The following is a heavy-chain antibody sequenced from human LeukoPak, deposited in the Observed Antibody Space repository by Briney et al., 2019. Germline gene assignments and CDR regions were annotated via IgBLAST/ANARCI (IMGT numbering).Heavy chain of an antibody. CDR2: IIPIFGTA. J-gene: IGHJ4*02. CDR3: ARDGSGVWFDY. V-gene: IGHV1-69*13. D-gene: IGHD3-10*01. CDR1: GGTFSSYA. Sequence: SVKVSCKASGGTFSSYAISWVRQAPGQGLEWMGGIIPIFGTANYAQKFQGRVMITADESTSTAYMELRSLRSDDTAVYYCARDGSGVWFDYWGQGTLVTVSS.